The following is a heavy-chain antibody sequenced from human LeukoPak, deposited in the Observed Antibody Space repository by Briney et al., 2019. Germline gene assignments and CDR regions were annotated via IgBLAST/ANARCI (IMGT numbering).Heavy chain of an antibody. V-gene: IGHV1-18*01. CDR3: ASIRWKNGVYYFDS. Sequence: ASVKVSCKASGYSFPDYGITWVRQAPGQGLECMGWINTKNGATKYAQKFQGRVAMTRQTSTTTAYMDLGSLGSDDTAIYYCASIRWKNGVYYFDSWGQGSLVIVSS. CDR1: GYSFPDYG. J-gene: IGHJ4*02. CDR2: INTKNGAT. D-gene: IGHD2-8*01.